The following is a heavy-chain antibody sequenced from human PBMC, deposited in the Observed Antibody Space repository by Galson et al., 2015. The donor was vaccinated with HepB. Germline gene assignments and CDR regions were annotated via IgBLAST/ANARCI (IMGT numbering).Heavy chain of an antibody. CDR1: GGTFSSYA. D-gene: IGHD2-2*01. CDR3: AFRGGYCSSTSCYWYDNWFDP. CDR2: IIPIFGTA. V-gene: IGHV1-69*06. Sequence: SVKVSCKASGGTFSSYAISWVRQAPGQGLEWMGGIIPIFGTANYAQKFQGRVTITADKSTSTAYMELSSLRSEDTAVYYCAFRGGYCSSTSCYWYDNWFDPWGQGTLVTVSS. J-gene: IGHJ5*02.